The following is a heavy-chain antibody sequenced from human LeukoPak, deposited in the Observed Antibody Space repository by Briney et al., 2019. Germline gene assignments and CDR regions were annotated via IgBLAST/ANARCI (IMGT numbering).Heavy chain of an antibody. CDR3: ATSYGDYADYFDY. J-gene: IGHJ4*02. V-gene: IGHV3-21*01. CDR1: GFTFSSYS. CDR2: ISSSSSYI. D-gene: IGHD4-17*01. Sequence: PGGSLRLSCAASGFTFSSYSMNWVRQAPGKGLEWVSSISSSSSYIYYADSVKGRFTISRDNAKNSLYLQMNSLRAEDTAVYYCATSYGDYADYFDYWGQGTLVTVSS.